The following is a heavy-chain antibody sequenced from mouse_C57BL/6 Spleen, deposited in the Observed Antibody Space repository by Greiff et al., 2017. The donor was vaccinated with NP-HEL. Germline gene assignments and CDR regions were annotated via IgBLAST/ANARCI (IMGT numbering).Heavy chain of an antibody. CDR1: GYAFSSSW. Sequence: QVQLQQSGPELVKPGASVKISCKASGYAFSSSWMNWVKQRPGKGLEWIGRIYPGDGDTNYNGKFKGKATLTADKSSSTAYMQLSSLTSEDSAVYFCARYYGSRGMDYWGQGTSVTVSS. CDR3: ARYYGSRGMDY. D-gene: IGHD1-1*01. V-gene: IGHV1-82*01. CDR2: IYPGDGDT. J-gene: IGHJ4*01.